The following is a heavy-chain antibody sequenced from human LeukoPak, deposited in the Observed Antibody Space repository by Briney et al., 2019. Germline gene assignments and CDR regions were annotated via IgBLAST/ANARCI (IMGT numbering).Heavy chain of an antibody. J-gene: IGHJ5*02. CDR2: ISGGGGDS. Sequence: GGALRLSGAASGFTFHNFAMSGVRQGPGKGREWGSLISGGGGDSERVDSVKARFVISRANSKNSLYLRLNSLRPVDPAVYYCAKMAIAKGATQGRGFLQFDLWGQGPLVSVSS. D-gene: IGHD3-10*01. V-gene: IGHV3-23*01. CDR3: AKMAIAKGATQGRGFLQFDL. CDR1: GFTFHNFA.